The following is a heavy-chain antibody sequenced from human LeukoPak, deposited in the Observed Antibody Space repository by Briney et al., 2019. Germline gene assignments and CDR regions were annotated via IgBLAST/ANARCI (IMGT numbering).Heavy chain of an antibody. CDR3: ARDRGNYYGSGSYYTP. CDR1: GYTFTGYY. D-gene: IGHD3-10*01. V-gene: IGHV1-2*02. CDR2: INHNSGGT. J-gene: IGHJ5*02. Sequence: ASVKVSCKASGYTFTGYYIHWVRQAPGQGLEWMGWINHNSGGTKYAQKFQGRVTMTRDTSISTAYMELSGLMSDDAAVYYCARDRGNYYGSGSYYTPWGQGTLVTVSS.